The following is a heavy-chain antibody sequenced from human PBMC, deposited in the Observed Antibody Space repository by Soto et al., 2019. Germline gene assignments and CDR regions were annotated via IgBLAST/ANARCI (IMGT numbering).Heavy chain of an antibody. CDR2: INSDGSST. D-gene: IGHD2-2*01. J-gene: IGHJ3*02. CDR3: ARGGYQLLFAFDI. V-gene: IGHV3-74*01. CDR1: GFTFSSYW. Sequence: EVQLVESGGGLVQPGGSLRLSCAASGFTFSSYWMHWVRQAPGKGLVWVSRINSDGSSTSYADSVKGRFTISRDNAKNTRYLQMNSLRAEDTAVYYCARGGYQLLFAFDIWGQGTMVTVSS.